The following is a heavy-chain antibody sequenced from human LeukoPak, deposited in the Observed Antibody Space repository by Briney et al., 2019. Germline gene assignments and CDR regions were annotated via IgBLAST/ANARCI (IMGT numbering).Heavy chain of an antibody. J-gene: IGHJ4*02. Sequence: APVKVSCKASGYIFTNYYMHWVRQAPGQGLEWMGTINPSGGSTTYAQKFQGRVTVTSDMSTSTVYVELSSLRSEDTAVYYCAREVPENFNFDYWGQGTLVTVSS. V-gene: IGHV1-46*01. CDR3: AREVPENFNFDY. CDR2: INPSGGST. D-gene: IGHD2/OR15-2a*01. CDR1: GYIFTNYY.